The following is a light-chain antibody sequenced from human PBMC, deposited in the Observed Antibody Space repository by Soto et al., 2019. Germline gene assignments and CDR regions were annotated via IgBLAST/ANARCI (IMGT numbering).Light chain of an antibody. J-gene: IGKJ3*01. CDR1: QSVLYNANDKNY. CDR3: QQYYSDPPT. CDR2: WAS. V-gene: IGKV4-1*01. Sequence: DIVMTQSPDSLAVSLGERATLNCKSSQSVLYNANDKNYLAWYQKKTGQPPKLLIYWASTRESGVPDRFSGSGCGTYFTLTSSSLQAEDVAVYYCQQYYSDPPTFCPGTKLDIK.